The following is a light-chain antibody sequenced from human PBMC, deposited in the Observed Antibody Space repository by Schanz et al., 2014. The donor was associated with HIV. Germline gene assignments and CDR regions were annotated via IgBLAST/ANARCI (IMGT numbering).Light chain of an antibody. CDR3: QSYDSGLSGIL. V-gene: IGLV1-47*01. CDR1: SSNIGSNY. Sequence: QSVLTQPPSASGTPGQRVTISCSGSSSNIGSNYVYWYQQLPGTAPKLLIYRNNQRPSGVPDRFSGSKSGTSASLAITGLQAEDEGDSYCQSYDSGLSGILFGGGTKLTVL. J-gene: IGLJ2*01. CDR2: RNN.